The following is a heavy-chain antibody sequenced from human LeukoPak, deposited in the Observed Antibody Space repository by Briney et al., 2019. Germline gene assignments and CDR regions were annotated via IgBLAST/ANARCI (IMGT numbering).Heavy chain of an antibody. CDR3: GRGWGPHD. CDR1: GFTFSSYW. V-gene: IGHV3-7*04. J-gene: IGHJ4*02. Sequence: GGSLRLSCAASGFTFSSYWMSWVRQAPGNGLEWVSFINRDGNETYYVDSVKGRFTISRDNAKNSQYLQMNSLRAEGTGVYCCGRGWGPHDWGQGTLVTVSS. CDR2: INRDGNET. D-gene: IGHD3-16*01.